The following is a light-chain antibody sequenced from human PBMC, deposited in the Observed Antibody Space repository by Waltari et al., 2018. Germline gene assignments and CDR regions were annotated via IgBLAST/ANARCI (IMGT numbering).Light chain of an antibody. CDR3: GTWDSSLTAGV. J-gene: IGLJ2*01. CDR2: ENN. Sequence: QSVLTQPPSVSAAPGQRVTISCSGSTSNIGNNYVSWYQQHPGTAHKLLIYENNKRPSGISDRFSGSKSGTSATLGITGLQTGDEADYYCGTWDSSLTAGVFGGGTKLTVL. CDR1: TSNIGNNY. V-gene: IGLV1-51*02.